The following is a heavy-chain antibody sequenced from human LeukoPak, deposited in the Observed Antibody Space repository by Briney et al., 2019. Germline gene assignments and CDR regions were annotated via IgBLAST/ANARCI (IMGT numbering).Heavy chain of an antibody. CDR2: IYGAGAT. Sequence: PGGSLTLSCAAYGLTVSSEYLAWVRQAPGKGLEWISVIYGAGATYYADSVEGRFTISGDTYNNALYLQMNSLRVEDTAVYHCARLLPASRHYFDYWGRGTPVTVSS. CDR3: ARLLPASRHYFDY. V-gene: IGHV3-53*01. CDR1: GLTVSSEY. D-gene: IGHD6-6*01. J-gene: IGHJ4*02.